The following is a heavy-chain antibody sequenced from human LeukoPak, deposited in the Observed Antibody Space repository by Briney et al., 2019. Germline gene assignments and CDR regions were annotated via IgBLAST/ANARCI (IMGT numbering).Heavy chain of an antibody. CDR3: AKDRVCSGGSCYFDY. V-gene: IGHV3-23*01. CDR1: RFTFSSYA. Sequence: GGSLRLSCAASRFTFSSYAMTWVRQAPGRGLEWVSVITGSGDSTYYADSVKGRFTISRDNSKNTLYLQMNSLRAEDTGVYYCAKDRVCSGGSCYFDYWGQGTLVTVSS. D-gene: IGHD2-15*01. J-gene: IGHJ4*02. CDR2: ITGSGDST.